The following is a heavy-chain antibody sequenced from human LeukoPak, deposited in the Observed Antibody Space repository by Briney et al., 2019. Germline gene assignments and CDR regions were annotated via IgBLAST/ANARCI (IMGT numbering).Heavy chain of an antibody. CDR2: INPSSGGT. V-gene: IGHV1-2*02. CDR1: VYTFIGSY. J-gene: IGHJ4*02. CDR3: ARGYDSSGYQPPDY. Sequence: ASVNVSCNASVYTFIGSYMHWVRHGPGQGLEWMGWINPSSGGTNYAQKFEGRGTMTRDTSISTAYMELSRLISDDTAVYYCARGYDSSGYQPPDYWGQGTLVTVSS. D-gene: IGHD3-22*01.